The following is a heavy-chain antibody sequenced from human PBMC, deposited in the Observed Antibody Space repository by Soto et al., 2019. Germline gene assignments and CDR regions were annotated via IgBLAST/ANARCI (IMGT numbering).Heavy chain of an antibody. CDR2: ISYDGSNK. V-gene: IGHV3-30-3*01. D-gene: IGHD6-19*01. CDR1: GFTFSSYA. J-gene: IGHJ6*02. Sequence: GGSLRLSCAASGFTFSSYAMHWVRQAPGKGLEWVAVISYDGSNKYYADSVKARFTISRDNSKNTLYLQMNSLRAEDTAVYYCARVAVAGSWDYYYYYGMDVWGQGTTVTVSS. CDR3: ARVAVAGSWDYYYYYGMDV.